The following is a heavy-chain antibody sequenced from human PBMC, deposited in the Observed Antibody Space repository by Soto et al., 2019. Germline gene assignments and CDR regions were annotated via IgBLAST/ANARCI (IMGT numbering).Heavy chain of an antibody. CDR1: GFTFSGSA. CDR3: TSHSPEDMRRS. V-gene: IGHV3-73*02. J-gene: IGHJ4*02. D-gene: IGHD2-15*01. CDR2: IRNKANTYAT. Sequence: EVQLVESGGGLVQPGGSLKLSCAASGFTFSGSAVHWVRQASGKGLEWVGRIRNKANTYATAYAASVKGRFTISRDDSKNTAYLQMNSRTTDDTAVYYCTSHSPEDMRRSWGLGTQGTVSS.